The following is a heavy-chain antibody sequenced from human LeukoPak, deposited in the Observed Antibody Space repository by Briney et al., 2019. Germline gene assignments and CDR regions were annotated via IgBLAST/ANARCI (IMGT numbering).Heavy chain of an antibody. CDR3: ARARGCSYGYSDY. CDR2: ISSSSSII. J-gene: IGHJ4*02. D-gene: IGHD5-18*01. CDR1: GFTFSSYS. Sequence: GGSLRLSCAASGFTFSSYSMNWVRQAPGKGLEWVSYISSSSSIIDYADSVKGRFTISRDNAKNSLYLQMNSLRAEDTAVYYCARARGCSYGYSDYWGQGTLVTVSS. V-gene: IGHV3-48*01.